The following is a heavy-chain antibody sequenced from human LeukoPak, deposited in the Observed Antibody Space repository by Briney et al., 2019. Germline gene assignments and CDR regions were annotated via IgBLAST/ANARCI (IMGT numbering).Heavy chain of an antibody. CDR3: AKDEGFDY. V-gene: IGHV3-23*01. Sequence: GGSLRLSCAVSGITLSNYGMSWVRQAPGKGLEWVAGISDSGGRTNYADSVKGRFTISRDNSKNTLYLQMNSLRAEDTAVYYCAKDEGFDYWGQGTLVTVSS. J-gene: IGHJ4*02. CDR1: GITLSNYG. CDR2: ISDSGGRT.